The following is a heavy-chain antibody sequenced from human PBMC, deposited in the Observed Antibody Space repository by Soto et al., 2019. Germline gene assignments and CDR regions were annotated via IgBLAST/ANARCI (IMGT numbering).Heavy chain of an antibody. Sequence: PGGSLRLSCAASGFTFSNAWMSWVRQAPGKGLEWVGRIKSKTDGGTTDYAAPVRGRFTISRDDSKNTLYLQMNSLRAEDTAVYYCAKFTAGSGIKGEIDYWGQGTLVTVSS. CDR3: AKFTAGSGIKGEIDY. CDR2: IKSKTDGGTT. D-gene: IGHD3-10*01. CDR1: GFTFSNAW. J-gene: IGHJ4*02. V-gene: IGHV3-15*01.